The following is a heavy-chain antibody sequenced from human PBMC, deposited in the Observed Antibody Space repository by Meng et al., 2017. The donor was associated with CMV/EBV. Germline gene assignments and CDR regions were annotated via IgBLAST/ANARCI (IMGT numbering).Heavy chain of an antibody. CDR3: ARVSGGAYGMDV. CDR1: GYTFTSYD. CDR2: MNPNSGNT. J-gene: IGHJ6*02. V-gene: IGHV1-8*01. Sequence: ASVKVSCKASGYTFTSYDINRVRQATGQGLEWMGWMNPNSGNTGYAQKFQGRVTMTRNTSISTAYMELSSLRSEDTAVYYCARVSGGAYGMDVWGQGTTVTVSS. D-gene: IGHD2/OR15-2a*01.